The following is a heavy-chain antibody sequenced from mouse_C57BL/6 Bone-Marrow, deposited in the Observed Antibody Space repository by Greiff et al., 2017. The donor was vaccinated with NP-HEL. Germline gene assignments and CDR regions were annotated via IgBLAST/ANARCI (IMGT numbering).Heavy chain of an antibody. D-gene: IGHD2-3*01. CDR3: ASPIYDGYYPDLAY. J-gene: IGHJ3*01. V-gene: IGHV2-2*01. CDR2: IGSGGST. Sequence: VKLKQSGPGLVQPSQSLSITCTVSGFSLTSYGVHWVRQSPGKGLEWLGVIGSGGSTDYNAAFISRLSISKDNSKSQVFFKMNSLLADDTAIYYCASPIYDGYYPDLAYWGQGTLVTVSA. CDR1: GFSLTSYG.